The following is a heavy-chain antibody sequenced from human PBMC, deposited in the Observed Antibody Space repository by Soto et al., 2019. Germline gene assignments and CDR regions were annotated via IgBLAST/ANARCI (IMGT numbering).Heavy chain of an antibody. D-gene: IGHD1-26*01. CDR2: FSPYDGDT. CDR1: GYTFTTYG. Sequence: QVQLEQSGVEVKKPGASVKVSCKASGYTFTTYGISWVRQAPGQGLEWVGWFSPYDGDTNYADTLQGRVTMTTDTSTTTAYMELRSLRSDDTAMYYCARDHGGSYQADSFDPWGQGTLVIVSS. CDR3: ARDHGGSYQADSFDP. J-gene: IGHJ5*02. V-gene: IGHV1-18*01.